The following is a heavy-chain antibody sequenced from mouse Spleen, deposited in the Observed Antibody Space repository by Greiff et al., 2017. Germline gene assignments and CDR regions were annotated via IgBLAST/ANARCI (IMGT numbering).Heavy chain of an antibody. Sequence: VQRVESGPGLVAPSQSLSITCTVSGFSLTNYAVHWVRQSPGKGLEWLGVIWSDGSTDYNAAFISRLSISKDNTKSQVFFKMNSLQADDTAIYYCAREEDSSGYVAYWGQGTLVTVSA. J-gene: IGHJ3*01. CDR1: GFSLTNYA. CDR3: AREEDSSGYVAY. V-gene: IGHV2-4-1*01. CDR2: IWSDGST. D-gene: IGHD3-2*01.